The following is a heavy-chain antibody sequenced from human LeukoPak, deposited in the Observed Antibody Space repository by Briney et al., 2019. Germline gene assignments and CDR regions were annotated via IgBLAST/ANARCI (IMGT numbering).Heavy chain of an antibody. Sequence: GESLKISCKVSGYSFTNYWIGWVRQMPGKGLEWMGIIYPDDSDTRYSPSFQGQVTISADKSISTDYLQWNSLKASATAIYYCARGGYYDSESYYLNYWGQGTLVTVSS. CDR1: GYSFTNYW. CDR2: IYPDDSDT. J-gene: IGHJ4*02. V-gene: IGHV5-51*01. D-gene: IGHD3-10*01. CDR3: ARGGYYDSESYYLNY.